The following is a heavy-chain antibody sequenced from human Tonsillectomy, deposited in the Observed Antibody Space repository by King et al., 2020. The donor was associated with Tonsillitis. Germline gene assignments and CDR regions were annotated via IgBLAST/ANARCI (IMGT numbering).Heavy chain of an antibody. Sequence: VQLVESGGGVVQPGRSLRLSCAASGFTFSSHGMHWVRQAPGKGLEWVAVISYDGSDKYYADSVKGRFTISRDNSKNTLYLQMNSLRAEDTAVYYCAKSKLWFGNLLDIRGSIDVWGQGTTVTVSS. CDR2: ISYDGSDK. D-gene: IGHD3-10*01. V-gene: IGHV3-30*18. J-gene: IGHJ6*02. CDR1: GFTFSSHG. CDR3: AKSKLWFGNLLDIRGSIDV.